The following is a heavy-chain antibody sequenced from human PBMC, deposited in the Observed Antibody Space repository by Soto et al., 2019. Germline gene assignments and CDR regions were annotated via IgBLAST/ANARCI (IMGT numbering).Heavy chain of an antibody. V-gene: IGHV3-74*01. CDR2: IDGVGTGT. CDR1: GFTFTNYW. Sequence: EVQLVQSGGGSVQPGGSLRLSCAASGFTFTNYWMHWVRQVPGKGLVWVSRIDGVGTGTSYSDSVRGRFTISRDNAENMVLLPMDSPGAHDTAVYYCTTVFAYWGQGTLGNVPP. D-gene: IGHD3-3*02. J-gene: IGHJ4*02. CDR3: TTVFAY.